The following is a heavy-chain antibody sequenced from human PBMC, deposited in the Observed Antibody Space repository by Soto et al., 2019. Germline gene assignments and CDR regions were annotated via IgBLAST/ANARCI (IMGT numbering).Heavy chain of an antibody. CDR1: GFTFINYA. CDR3: AAIQRVNQLLLAVF. J-gene: IGHJ4*02. Sequence: EVQLLESGGGLVQPGGSLRLACAASGFTFINYAMNWVRQAPGKVLEWVSASSARGGSTYYADAVNVRFTIARDNSKNELYLQMNRLRADDTAVYYCAAIQRVNQLLLAVFWGPGTLVTVSS. V-gene: IGHV3-23*01. D-gene: IGHD2-2*01. CDR2: SSARGGST.